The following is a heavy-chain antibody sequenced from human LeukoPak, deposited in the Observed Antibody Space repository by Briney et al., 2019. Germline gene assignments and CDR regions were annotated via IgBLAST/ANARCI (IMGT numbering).Heavy chain of an antibody. V-gene: IGHV3-64*02. CDR3: ARGHRSSWFDAFDI. Sequence: GGSLRLSCAASGFTFSNYAFHWFRQAPGKGLEYVSAINDNGDTTYYADSVKGRFTISRDISKNTLFLQMGSLRTEDMAVYYCARGHRSSWFDAFDIWGQGIMVTVSS. D-gene: IGHD6-13*01. CDR2: INDNGDTT. J-gene: IGHJ3*02. CDR1: GFTFSNYA.